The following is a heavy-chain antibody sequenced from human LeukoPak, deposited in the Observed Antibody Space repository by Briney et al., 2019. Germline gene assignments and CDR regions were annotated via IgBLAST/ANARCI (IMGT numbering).Heavy chain of an antibody. J-gene: IGHJ4*02. D-gene: IGHD6-13*01. CDR3: AREGPLAAAGTLWWVDY. CDR1: GGTFSSYA. Sequence: KPGSSVKFSCKASGGTFSSYAISWVRQAPGQGLEWMGGIIPIFGTANYAQKFQGRVTITADESTSTAYMELSSLRSEDTAVYYCAREGPLAAAGTLWWVDYWGQGTLVTVSS. V-gene: IGHV1-69*01. CDR2: IIPIFGTA.